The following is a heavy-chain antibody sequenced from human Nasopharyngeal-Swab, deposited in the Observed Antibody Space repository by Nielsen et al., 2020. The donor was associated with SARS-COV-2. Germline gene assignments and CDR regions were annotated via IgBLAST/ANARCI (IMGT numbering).Heavy chain of an antibody. CDR3: AKYRYSGYAPGDY. CDR2: VSGSGGST. V-gene: IGHV3-23*01. D-gene: IGHD5-12*01. J-gene: IGHJ4*02. CDR1: GLSFSNYA. Sequence: GESLKISCAASGLSFSNYAMSWVRQAPGKGLEWLSGVSGSGGSTYYADSVKGRFTVSRDNSKSTLYLQMNSLRAEDTAVYYCAKYRYSGYAPGDYWGQGTLVTVSS.